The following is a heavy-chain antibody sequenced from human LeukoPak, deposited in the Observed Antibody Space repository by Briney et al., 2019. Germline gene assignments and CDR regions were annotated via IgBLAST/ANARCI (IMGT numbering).Heavy chain of an antibody. V-gene: IGHV3-23*01. J-gene: IGHJ4*02. D-gene: IGHD2-21*02. Sequence: GGSLRLSCAASGFTFVSYAMTWVRQAPGKGLEWVSAISGSGGSTYYADSVKGRFTISRDNSKNTLYPQMNSLRADDTAVYYCAKDRSDDVVVTAYFDYWGQGTLVTVSS. CDR3: AKDRSDDVVVTAYFDY. CDR2: ISGSGGST. CDR1: GFTFVSYA.